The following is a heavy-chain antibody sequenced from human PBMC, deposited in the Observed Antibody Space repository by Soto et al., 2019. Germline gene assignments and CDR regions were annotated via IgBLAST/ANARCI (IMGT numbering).Heavy chain of an antibody. V-gene: IGHV4-39*02. J-gene: IGHJ6*03. CDR2: IHYSGNT. CDR1: GGSVSNGGYY. D-gene: IGHD2-21*01. Sequence: SETLSLTCTVSGGSVSNGGYYWGWIRQPPGKGLEWIADIHYSGNTHHNPSLKSRVIISVDTSKTLFSLKLSSVTAADTAVYYCTREGCGGDCKPQDYYDYEDVWGKGTTVTVSS. CDR3: TREGCGGDCKPQDYYDYEDV.